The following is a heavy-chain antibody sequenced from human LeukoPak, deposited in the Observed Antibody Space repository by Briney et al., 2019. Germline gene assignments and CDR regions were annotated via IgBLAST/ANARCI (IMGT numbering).Heavy chain of an antibody. CDR1: GGSVSSGRSY. V-gene: IGHV4-61*01. CDR3: ARDLDWNDEDYYYGMDV. D-gene: IGHD1-1*01. CDR2: VYYTGGT. J-gene: IGHJ6*02. Sequence: KSSETLSLTCTVSGGSVSSGRSYWSWIRQPPGKGLEWIGYVYYTGGTKYNPSLKSRVTISIDTSKNQFSLKLSSVTAADTAVYYCARDLDWNDEDYYYGMDVWGQGATVTVSS.